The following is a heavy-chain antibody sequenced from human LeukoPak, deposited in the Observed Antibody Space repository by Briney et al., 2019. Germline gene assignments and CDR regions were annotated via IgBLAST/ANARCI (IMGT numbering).Heavy chain of an antibody. CDR1: GYTFTGYY. V-gene: IGHV1-2*02. CDR2: INPNSGGT. Sequence: ASVKVSCKASGYTFTGYYMHWVRQAPGQGLEWMGWINPNSGGTNYAQKFQGRVIMTRDTSVSTAYMELSRLRFDDTAVYYCVRADLLYCSGGSCYRGVNWFDPWGQGTLVTVSS. J-gene: IGHJ5*02. D-gene: IGHD2-15*01. CDR3: VRADLLYCSGGSCYRGVNWFDP.